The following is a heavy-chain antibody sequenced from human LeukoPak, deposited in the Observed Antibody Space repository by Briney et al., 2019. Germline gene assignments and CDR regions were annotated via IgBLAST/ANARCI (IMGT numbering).Heavy chain of an antibody. CDR3: ARVQSADYDRAFDI. CDR1: GGSISTFY. J-gene: IGHJ3*02. CDR2: IYYTGNT. Sequence: SETPSLTCTVSGGSISTFYWSWIRQPPGKGLEWIGYIYYTGNTNYNPSLKSRVTISVDTSKNQFSLKLSSVTAADTAVYFCARVQSADYDRAFDIWGQGTMVTVSS. V-gene: IGHV4-59*01. D-gene: IGHD3-10*02.